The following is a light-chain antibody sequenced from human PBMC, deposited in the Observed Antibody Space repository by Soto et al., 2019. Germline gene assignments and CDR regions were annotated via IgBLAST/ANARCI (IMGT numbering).Light chain of an antibody. CDR3: MQATHWPLT. CDR1: QSLVYRNGITY. CDR2: EVS. J-gene: IGKJ2*01. Sequence: DVVMTQSPLSLPVSLGQPASISCRSSQSLVYRNGITYLTWFHQRPGQSPRRLIYEVSKWDSGAPDRFSGSGSGTDFTLMISRVEAEDVGVYYCMQATHWPLTYGQGTKLEIK. V-gene: IGKV2D-30*01.